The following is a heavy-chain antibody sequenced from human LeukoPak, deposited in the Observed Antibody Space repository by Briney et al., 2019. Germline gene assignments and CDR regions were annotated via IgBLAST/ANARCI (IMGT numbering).Heavy chain of an antibody. CDR3: AMGVVVIDFDY. CDR1: GFTFSSYA. CDR2: ISGSGGST. V-gene: IGHV3-23*01. J-gene: IGHJ4*02. Sequence: PGGSLILSCAASGFTFSSYAMSWVRPAPGKGLEWVSAISGSGGSTYYADSVKGRFTISRDNSKNTLYLQMNSLRAEDTAVYYCAMGVVVIDFDYWGQGTLVTVSS. D-gene: IGHD3-22*01.